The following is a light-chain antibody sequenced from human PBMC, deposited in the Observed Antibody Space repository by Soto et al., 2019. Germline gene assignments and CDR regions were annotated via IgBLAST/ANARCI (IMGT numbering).Light chain of an antibody. J-gene: IGKJ4*01. CDR2: AAS. V-gene: IGKV1-27*01. Sequence: DIQMTQSPSSLSASFGDRVTMTCRASQGIGIYLAWFQQRPGNTPKLLIYAASTLQSGVPSRFSGSGSGTDFPLTISSLQPEDVATYYCQKYNSSPLTFGGGTRVEIK. CDR3: QKYNSSPLT. CDR1: QGIGIY.